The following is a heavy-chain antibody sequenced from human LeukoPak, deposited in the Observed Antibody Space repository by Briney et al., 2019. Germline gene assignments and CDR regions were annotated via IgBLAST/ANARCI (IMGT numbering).Heavy chain of an antibody. V-gene: IGHV1-8*02. Sequence: GASVKVSCKASGYTFTSYDINWVRQATGQGLEWMGWMNPNSGNTGYAQKFQGRVTMTRDMSTSTVYMELSSLRSEDTAVYYCARGPPYSSSWYYWGQGTLVTVSS. CDR2: MNPNSGNT. CDR3: ARGPPYSSSWYY. J-gene: IGHJ4*02. CDR1: GYTFTSYD. D-gene: IGHD6-13*01.